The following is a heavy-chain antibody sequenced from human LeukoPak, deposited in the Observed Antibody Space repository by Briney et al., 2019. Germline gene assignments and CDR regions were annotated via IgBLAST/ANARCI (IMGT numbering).Heavy chain of an antibody. D-gene: IGHD2-2*01. J-gene: IGHJ4*02. CDR3: ASSIVYCSSTSCYFN. CDR2: INPKSGGT. Sequence: GASVKVSCKASGYTFTGYFMHWVRQRPGQGHEWMGWINPKSGGTNYSQKFQGRVTMTRDTYISTAYMELSRLRSDDTAVYYCASSIVYCSSTSCYFNWGQGTLVTVSS. CDR1: GYTFTGYF. V-gene: IGHV1-2*02.